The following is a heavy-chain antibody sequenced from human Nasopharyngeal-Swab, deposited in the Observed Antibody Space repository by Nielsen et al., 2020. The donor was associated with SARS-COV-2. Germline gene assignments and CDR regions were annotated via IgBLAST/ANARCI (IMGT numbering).Heavy chain of an antibody. J-gene: IGHJ4*02. D-gene: IGHD6-19*01. CDR3: ATSGYSSGWIF. V-gene: IGHV3-21*01. Sequence: GESLKISCAASGFIFSTYTMNWVRQAPGKGLEWLSSIRSSTSYIYYADSVKSRFTISRDNAKNSLYLQMNSLRTEDTAVYYCATSGYSSGWIFWGQGTLVTVSS. CDR2: IRSSTSYI. CDR1: GFIFSTYT.